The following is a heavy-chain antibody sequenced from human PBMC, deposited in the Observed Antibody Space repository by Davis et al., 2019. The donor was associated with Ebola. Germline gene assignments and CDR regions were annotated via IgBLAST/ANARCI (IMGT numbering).Heavy chain of an antibody. D-gene: IGHD6-19*01. CDR2: IYYSGST. J-gene: IGHJ6*02. CDR1: GGSVNSGSYY. Sequence: SETLSLTCTVSGGSVNSGSYYWTWMRQPPGKGLEWIGNIYYSGSTEYSPSLESRVSMSVDTSKNQFSLRLTSVTAADTAVYYCARRDGSSGWYNYYGMDVWGQGTTVTVSS. V-gene: IGHV4-61*01. CDR3: ARRDGSSGWYNYYGMDV.